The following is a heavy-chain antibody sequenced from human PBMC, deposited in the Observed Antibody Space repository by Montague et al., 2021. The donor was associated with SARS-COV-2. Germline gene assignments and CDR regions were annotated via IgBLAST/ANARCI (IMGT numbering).Heavy chain of an antibody. CDR3: ARHALGYFDWLNEGYFDY. D-gene: IGHD3-9*01. CDR2: IYYSGST. CDR1: GGSISIYY. J-gene: IGHJ4*02. Sequence: SETLSLTCTVSGGSISIYYWSWIRQPPGKGLEWIGYIYYSGSTNYNPSLKSRVTISVDTSKNQFSLKLSSVTAADTAVYYCARHALGYFDWLNEGYFDYWGQGTLVTVSS. V-gene: IGHV4-59*08.